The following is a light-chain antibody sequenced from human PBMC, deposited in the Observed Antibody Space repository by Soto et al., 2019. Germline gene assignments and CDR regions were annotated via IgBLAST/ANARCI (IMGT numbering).Light chain of an antibody. V-gene: IGKV3-20*01. CDR2: GAS. CDR1: QNVMTNS. J-gene: IGKJ2*01. CDR3: QQFGSSPQT. Sequence: DIVLTQSPGTLSLSPGERATLSCRASQNVMTNSLNWYQQKPGQAPRPLIFGASGRATGIPDRFSGSGSGTDFTLTINGLETEDFAVYYCQQFGSSPQTFGQGTKLDIK.